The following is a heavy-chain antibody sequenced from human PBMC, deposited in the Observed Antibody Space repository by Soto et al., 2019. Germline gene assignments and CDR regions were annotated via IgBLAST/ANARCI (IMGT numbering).Heavy chain of an antibody. D-gene: IGHD1-26*01. Sequence: QVQLVQSGAEVKKPGASANVSGKASGYAFTSFGITWVRQAPGQGLEWMGWIGTYHGNTNYAQKLQGRFTMTRDTSTTTPHMELRSLTSDDTAVYYCARDRRVGATTEAHEIWGQGTMVTVSS. V-gene: IGHV1-18*01. CDR3: ARDRRVGATTEAHEI. CDR2: IGTYHGNT. CDR1: GYAFTSFG. J-gene: IGHJ3*02.